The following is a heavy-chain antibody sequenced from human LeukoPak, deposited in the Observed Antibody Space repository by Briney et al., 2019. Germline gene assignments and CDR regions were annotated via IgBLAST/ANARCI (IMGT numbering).Heavy chain of an antibody. CDR1: GFIFGGYA. CDR3: ARDRRGYCSGGSCYQFDY. Sequence: GGSLRLSCAASGFIFGGYAMHWVRQAPGKGLQWLAVISYDGSNKYYADSVKGRFTISRDNSKNTLYLQMNSPRAEDTAVYYCARDRRGYCSGGSCYQFDYWGQGTLVTVSS. CDR2: ISYDGSNK. V-gene: IGHV3-30-3*01. J-gene: IGHJ4*02. D-gene: IGHD2-15*01.